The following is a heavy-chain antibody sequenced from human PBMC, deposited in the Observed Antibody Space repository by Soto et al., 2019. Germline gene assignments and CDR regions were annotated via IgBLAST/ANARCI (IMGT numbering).Heavy chain of an antibody. CDR1: GFTFSDSA. J-gene: IGHJ4*02. CDR2: ISGSGGRT. Sequence: GGSLRLSCEASGFTFSDSAMSWVRQAPGKGLEWVSGISGSGGRTDYADSVKGRFIIPRDNSKNTLYLQMNSLRAEDTAVYYCAKYASSSWSLFDYWGQGTLVTVSS. CDR3: AKYASSSWSLFDY. D-gene: IGHD6-13*01. V-gene: IGHV3-23*01.